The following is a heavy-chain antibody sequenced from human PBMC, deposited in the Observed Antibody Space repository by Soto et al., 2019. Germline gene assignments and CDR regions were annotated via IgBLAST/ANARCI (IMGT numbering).Heavy chain of an antibody. CDR3: AREKSDYIWGSYRPGWWFDP. V-gene: IGHV4-59*01. CDR2: IYYSGST. CDR1: GGSISSYY. J-gene: IGHJ5*02. Sequence: SETLSLTCTVSGGSISSYYWSWIRQPPGKGLEWIGYIYYSGSTNYNPSLKSRVTISVDTSKNQFSLKLSSVTAADTAVYYCAREKSDYIWGSYRPGWWFDPWGQGTLVTVSS. D-gene: IGHD3-16*02.